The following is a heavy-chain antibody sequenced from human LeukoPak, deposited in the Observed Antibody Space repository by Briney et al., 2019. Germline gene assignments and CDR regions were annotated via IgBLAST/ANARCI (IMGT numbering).Heavy chain of an antibody. J-gene: IGHJ6*02. V-gene: IGHV3-74*01. D-gene: IGHD6-13*01. CDR3: ARLPYSSSWNYYYYYYGMDV. Sequence: GALRLSCAASGFTFSSYWMHWVRQAPGKGLVWVSRINSDGSSTSYADSVKGRFTISRDNAKNTLYLQMNSLRAEDTAVYYCARLPYSSSWNYYYYYYGMDVWGQGTTVTVSS. CDR2: INSDGSST. CDR1: GFTFSSYW.